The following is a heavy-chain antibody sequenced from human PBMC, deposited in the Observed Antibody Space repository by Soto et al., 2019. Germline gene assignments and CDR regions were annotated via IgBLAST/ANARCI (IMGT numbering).Heavy chain of an antibody. J-gene: IGHJ2*01. D-gene: IGHD4-17*01. Sequence: EVQLVESGGGLIQPGGSLRLSCAASGFTVTNKSMTWVRQAPGRGLEGVSVIYSGGSTSYADSVKGRFTISRDNSKNRLYLQMNSLRAEDTAVYYCARVDYGDYGWYFDLWGRGTLVTVSS. V-gene: IGHV3-53*01. CDR3: ARVDYGDYGWYFDL. CDR1: GFTVTNKS. CDR2: IYSGGST.